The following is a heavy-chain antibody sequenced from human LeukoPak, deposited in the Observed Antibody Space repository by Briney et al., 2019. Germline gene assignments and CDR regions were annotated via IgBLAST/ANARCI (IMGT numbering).Heavy chain of an antibody. V-gene: IGHV3-23*01. CDR3: AKDRRNSYGDDAFDI. D-gene: IGHD5-18*01. CDR2: ICGSGGST. J-gene: IGHJ3*02. CDR1: GFTFSSYA. Sequence: GGSLRLFCAASGFTFSSYAMSWVRQAPGKGLEWVSAICGSGGSTYYADSVKGRFTISRDNSKNTLYLQMNSLRAEDTAVYYCAKDRRNSYGDDAFDIWGQGTMVTVSS.